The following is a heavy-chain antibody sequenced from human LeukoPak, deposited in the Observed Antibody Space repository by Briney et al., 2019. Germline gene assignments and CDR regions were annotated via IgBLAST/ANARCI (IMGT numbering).Heavy chain of an antibody. Sequence: GGSLRLSCAASGFTVSSYAMSWVRQAPGKGLEWVSAISGSGGSTYYADSVKGRFTISRDNSKNTLYLQMNSLRAEDTAVYYCAKDQQVLRYFDWSMGDYFDYWGQGTLVTVSS. J-gene: IGHJ4*02. V-gene: IGHV3-23*01. CDR3: AKDQQVLRYFDWSMGDYFDY. CDR2: ISGSGGST. D-gene: IGHD3-9*01. CDR1: GFTVSSYA.